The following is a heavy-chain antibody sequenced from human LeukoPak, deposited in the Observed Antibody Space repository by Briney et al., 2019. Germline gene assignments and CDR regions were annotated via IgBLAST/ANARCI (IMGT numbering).Heavy chain of an antibody. CDR3: ARWVKWNYVLDI. Sequence: ASVKVSCKASGYTFTSYDINWVRQATGQGLEWMGWMNPNSGNTGYAQKFQGRVTITRNTSISTAYMELSSLRSEDTAVYYYARWVKWNYVLDIWGQGTMVTVSS. CDR2: MNPNSGNT. CDR1: GYTFTSYD. V-gene: IGHV1-8*03. J-gene: IGHJ3*02. D-gene: IGHD1-7*01.